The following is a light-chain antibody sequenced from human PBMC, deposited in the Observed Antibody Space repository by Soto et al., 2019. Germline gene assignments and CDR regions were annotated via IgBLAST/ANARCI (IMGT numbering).Light chain of an antibody. CDR2: GAS. J-gene: IGKJ1*01. CDR3: QQYGSSPRT. V-gene: IGKV3-20*01. Sequence: EIVLTQSPATLSLFPGERATLSCRASQSVSSYLAWYQQKPGQAPRLLIYGASNRATGIPDRFSGTGSETDFTLTISRLEPEDFAVYYCQQYGSSPRTFGQGTKVDIK. CDR1: QSVSSY.